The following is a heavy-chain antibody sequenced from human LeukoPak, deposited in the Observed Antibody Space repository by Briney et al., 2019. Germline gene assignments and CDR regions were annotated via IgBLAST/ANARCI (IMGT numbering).Heavy chain of an antibody. J-gene: IGHJ6*02. CDR2: ITWDDGST. V-gene: IGHV3-43*01. CDR3: ARDNSMDV. Sequence: HPGGSLRLSCAASGFTFSDYTMHWVRLVPGKGLEWVSLITWDDGSTYYADSVKGRFTISRDNSKNSLYLQMNSLRTEDTAFYYCARDNSMDVWGRGTTVTVSS. CDR1: GFTFSDYT.